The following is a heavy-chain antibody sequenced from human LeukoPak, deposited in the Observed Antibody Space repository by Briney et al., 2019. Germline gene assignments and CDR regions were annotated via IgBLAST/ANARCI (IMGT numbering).Heavy chain of an antibody. CDR1: VGSLTTYY. J-gene: IGHJ6*02. CDR2: IYSSGST. Sequence: PESLSLTRAVSVGSLTTYYWSCVRHPPGEGRGCVGYIYSSGSTNYNPSLKSRVTISVDTSKHQLSLKLSSVTAADTAVYYCARAQLNLVVDFGMDVWGQGTTVTVSS. CDR3: ARAQLNLVVDFGMDV. V-gene: IGHV4-59*01. D-gene: IGHD2-2*01.